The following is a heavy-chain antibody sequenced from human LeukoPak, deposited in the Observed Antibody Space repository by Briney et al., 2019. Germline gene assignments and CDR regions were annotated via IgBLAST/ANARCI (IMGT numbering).Heavy chain of an antibody. CDR2: INPNSGGT. Sequence: ASVKVSCEASGYTFTGNYMHWVRQAPGQGLEWMGWINPNSGGTNYAQKFQGRVTMTRDTSIGTANMELNRLRSDDTAVYYCARGSYDSSDFEYFHHWGQGTLVTVSS. D-gene: IGHD3-22*01. V-gene: IGHV1-2*02. CDR1: GYTFTGNY. CDR3: ARGSYDSSDFEYFHH. J-gene: IGHJ1*01.